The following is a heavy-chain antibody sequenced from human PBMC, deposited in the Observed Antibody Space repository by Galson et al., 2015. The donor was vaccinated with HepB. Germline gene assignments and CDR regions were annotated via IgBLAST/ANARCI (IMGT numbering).Heavy chain of an antibody. J-gene: IGHJ4*02. V-gene: IGHV4-30-4*01. D-gene: IGHD1-14*01. Sequence: TLSLTCTVSGGSISSGDYYWSWIRQPPGKGLEWIGYIYYSGTTYYNPSLKSRITISVDTSKNQFSLKLSSVTAADTAVYYCASIPNRAFFDYWGQGTLVTVSS. CDR2: IYYSGTT. CDR3: ASIPNRAFFDY. CDR1: GGSISSGDYY.